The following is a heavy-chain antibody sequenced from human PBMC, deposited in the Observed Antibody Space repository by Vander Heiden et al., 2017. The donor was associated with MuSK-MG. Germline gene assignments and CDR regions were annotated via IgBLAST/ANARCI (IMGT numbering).Heavy chain of an antibody. J-gene: IGHJ4*02. CDR1: GYSISSGYY. CDR2: IYHSGST. V-gene: IGHV4-38-2*01. CDR3: ARGGQYYNFWSGYPSDY. Sequence: QVQLQESGPGLVKPSETLSLTCAVSGYSISSGYYWGWIRQPPGMGLEWIGSIYHSGSTYYNPSLKSRVTISVDTSKNHFSLKLSSVTAADTAVYYCARGGQYYNFWSGYPSDYWGQGTLVTVSS. D-gene: IGHD3-3*01.